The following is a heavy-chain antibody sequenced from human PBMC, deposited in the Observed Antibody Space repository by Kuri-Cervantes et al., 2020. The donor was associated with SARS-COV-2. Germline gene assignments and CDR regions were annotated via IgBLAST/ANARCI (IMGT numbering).Heavy chain of an antibody. V-gene: IGHV3-7*01. CDR2: IKQDGSEK. D-gene: IGHD6-13*01. CDR1: GFTFSSYW. J-gene: IGHJ6*02. CDR3: AREMWREYSSSWYVAYYYGMDV. Sequence: ETLSLTCAASGFTFSSYWMSWVHQAPGKGLEWVANIKQDGSEKYYVDSVKGRFTISRDNAKNSLYLQMNSLRAEDTAVYYCAREMWREYSSSWYVAYYYGMDVWGQGTTVTVSS.